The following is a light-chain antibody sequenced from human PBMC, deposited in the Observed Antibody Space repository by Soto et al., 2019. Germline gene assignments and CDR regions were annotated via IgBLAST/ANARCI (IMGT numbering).Light chain of an antibody. CDR3: QQVTTFPRT. CDR1: QGISTW. Sequence: DIQMTQYPSSVAAAVGDRVTITCRASQGISTWLAWYQHKPGTAPKLLIFGAFSLQRGVPSRFAGSGSGTDFTLTIKSLQPENVANYYCQQVTTFPRTFGQGTKVEIK. J-gene: IGKJ1*01. CDR2: GAF. V-gene: IGKV1-12*01.